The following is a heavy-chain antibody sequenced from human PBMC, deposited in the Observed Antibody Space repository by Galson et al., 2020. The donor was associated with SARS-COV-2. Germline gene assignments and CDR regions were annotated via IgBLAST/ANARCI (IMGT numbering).Heavy chain of an antibody. J-gene: IGHJ4*02. V-gene: IGHV3-74*01. D-gene: IGHD7-27*01. Sequence: GESLKISCAVSGFTFSSYWMHWLRQAPGKGLVWVSRIYSEGSSTSYADSVKGRFTIAGDNAKNTRYLQMNSLRAEDTAVYYCARGVMGNEYFDYWCQGTLVTVSS. CDR1: GFTFSSYW. CDR3: ARGVMGNEYFDY. CDR2: IYSEGSST.